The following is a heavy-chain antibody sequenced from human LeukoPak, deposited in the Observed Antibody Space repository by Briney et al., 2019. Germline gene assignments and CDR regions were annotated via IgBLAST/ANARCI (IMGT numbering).Heavy chain of an antibody. D-gene: IGHD3-10*01. CDR2: IKQDGSEK. CDR1: GFTISSVW. V-gene: IGHV3-7*01. Sequence: GGSLRLSCAVSGFTISSVWMCWVRQAPGKGLEWVANIKQDGSEKNYVDSVKGRFTISRDNAKNSLYLQMNSLRAEDTAVYYCAREARLRGPWGQGTLVTVSS. J-gene: IGHJ4*02. CDR3: AREARLRGP.